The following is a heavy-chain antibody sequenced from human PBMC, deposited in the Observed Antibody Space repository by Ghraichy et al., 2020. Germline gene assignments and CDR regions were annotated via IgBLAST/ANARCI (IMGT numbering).Heavy chain of an antibody. V-gene: IGHV3-30*04. CDR2: ISYDGSNK. CDR3: ARGQGYSSGWYLSSYYGMDV. D-gene: IGHD6-19*01. Sequence: GGSLRLSCAASGFTFSSYAMHWVRQAPGKGLEWVAVISYDGSNKYYVDSVKGRFTISRDNSKNTLYLQMNSLRAEDTAVYYCARGQGYSSGWYLSSYYGMDVWGQGTTVTVSS. CDR1: GFTFSSYA. J-gene: IGHJ6*02.